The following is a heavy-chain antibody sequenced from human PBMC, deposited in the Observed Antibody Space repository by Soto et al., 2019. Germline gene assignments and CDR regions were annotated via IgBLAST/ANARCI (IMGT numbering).Heavy chain of an antibody. CDR1: GFTFTRYS. Sequence: EVQLVESGGGLVKPGGSLRLSCAASGFTFTRYSMNWVRQAPGKGLEWVSSISSTTNYIYYGDSMKGRFTISRDNAKKSLYLEMNSLGAEDTAVYFCARESEDLTSNFGYWGQGTLVTVSS. V-gene: IGHV3-21*01. CDR2: ISSTTNYI. J-gene: IGHJ4*02. CDR3: ARESEDLTSNFGY.